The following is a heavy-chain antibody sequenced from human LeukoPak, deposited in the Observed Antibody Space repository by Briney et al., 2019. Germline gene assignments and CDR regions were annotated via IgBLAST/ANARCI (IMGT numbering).Heavy chain of an antibody. CDR1: GGSFSGYY. J-gene: IGHJ6*02. CDR2: INHSGST. CDR3: ARGRYYSGGSCYYYYYYDMDV. D-gene: IGHD2-15*01. Sequence: SETLSLTCAVYGGSFSGYYWSWIRQPPGKGLEWIGEINHSGSTNYNPSLKSRVTISVDTSKNQFSLKLSSVTAADTAVYYCARGRYYSGGSCYYYYYYDMDVWGQGTTVTVSS. V-gene: IGHV4-34*01.